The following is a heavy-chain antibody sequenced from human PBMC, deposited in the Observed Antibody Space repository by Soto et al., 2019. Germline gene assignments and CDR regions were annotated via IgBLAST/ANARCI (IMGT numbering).Heavy chain of an antibody. V-gene: IGHV1-46*01. J-gene: IGHJ4*02. CDR2: INPSGGST. D-gene: IGHD4-4*01. CDR3: ARYDYNGYYFDY. Sequence: QVQLVQSGAEVKKPGASVKVPCKASGYTFSTYYMHWVRQAPGQGYEWMGIINPSGGSTTYAQKFQGRVTMTRDTSTTTVYMELSSLRSEDTAVYYCARYDYNGYYFDYWGQGTLVTVSS. CDR1: GYTFSTYY.